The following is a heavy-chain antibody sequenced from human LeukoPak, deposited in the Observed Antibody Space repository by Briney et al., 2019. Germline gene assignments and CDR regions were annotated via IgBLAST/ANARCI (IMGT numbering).Heavy chain of an antibody. J-gene: IGHJ4*02. V-gene: IGHV4-59*01. CDR2: IYYSGST. Sequence: SETLSLTCTVSGGSISSYYWSWIRQPPGKGLEWIGYIYYSGSTNYNPSHKSRVTISVDTSKNQFSLKLSSVTAADTAVYYCASTWGIYDSSGYHFDYWGQGTLVTVSS. CDR1: GGSISSYY. D-gene: IGHD3-22*01. CDR3: ASTWGIYDSSGYHFDY.